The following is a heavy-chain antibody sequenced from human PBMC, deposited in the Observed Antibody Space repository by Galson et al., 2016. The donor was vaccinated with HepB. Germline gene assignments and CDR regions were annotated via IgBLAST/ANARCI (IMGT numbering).Heavy chain of an antibody. CDR1: GFTFTNSA. CDR2: IVVGSGDT. J-gene: IGHJ4*02. Sequence: SCKASGFTFTNSAVQWVRQTRGQRLEWIGWIVVGSGDTNYAQNFQERVTITWDMSTNRAYMELSSLRSQDTAVYYCAADYSFALITEAAAPYFDYWGQGTLVTVSS. D-gene: IGHD6-13*01. CDR3: AADYSFALITEAAAPYFDY. V-gene: IGHV1-58*01.